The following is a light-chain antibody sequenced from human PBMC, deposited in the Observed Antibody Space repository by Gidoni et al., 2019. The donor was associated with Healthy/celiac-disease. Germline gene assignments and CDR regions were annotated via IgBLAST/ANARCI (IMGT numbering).Light chain of an antibody. Sequence: SYVLTPPPSVSVAPGQTARITCGGNNIGSKSVHWYQQKPGQDPVLVVYDDSDRPSGIPERFSGSNSGNTATLTISRVEAGDEADYYCQVWDSSSDHPVVFGGGTKLTVL. V-gene: IGLV3-21*02. J-gene: IGLJ2*01. CDR1: NIGSKS. CDR3: QVWDSSSDHPVV. CDR2: DDS.